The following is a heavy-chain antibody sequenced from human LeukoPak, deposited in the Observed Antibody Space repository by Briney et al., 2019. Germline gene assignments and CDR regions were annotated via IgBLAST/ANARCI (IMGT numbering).Heavy chain of an antibody. V-gene: IGHV3-53*01. CDR1: GFTVSSNY. CDR3: ATSGYSGSYHSRAFDI. J-gene: IGHJ3*02. CDR2: IYSGGST. D-gene: IGHD1-26*01. Sequence: GGSLRLSCAASGFTVSSNYMSWVRQAPGKGLEWVSVIYSGGSTYYADSVKGRFTISRDNSKNTLYPQMNSLRAEDTAVYYCATSGYSGSYHSRAFDIWGQGTMVTVSS.